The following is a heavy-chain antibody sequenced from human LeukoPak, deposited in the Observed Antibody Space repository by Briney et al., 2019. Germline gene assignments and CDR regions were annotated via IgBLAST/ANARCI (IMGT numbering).Heavy chain of an antibody. CDR1: GFTFSSYG. J-gene: IGHJ4*02. D-gene: IGHD3-22*01. V-gene: IGHV3-30*02. CDR3: AKLMHDHDRSGFGVDH. CDR2: MSYEGWGE. Sequence: GGSLRLSCAASGFTFSSYGMHWVRQAPGKGLEWGAFMSYEGWGEYYADSVKGRFTIPRDNSLNTLYLQMNSLRAEDTAAYYCAKLMHDHDRSGFGVDHWGQGTLVTVSS.